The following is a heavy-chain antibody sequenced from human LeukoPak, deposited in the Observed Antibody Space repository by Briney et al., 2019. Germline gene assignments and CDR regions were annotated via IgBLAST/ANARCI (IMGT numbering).Heavy chain of an antibody. Sequence: GGSLRLSCAPSGFTFGDYYMTWIRQAPGKGLEWVSYISTTGSTLYYADSVKGRFTISRDNAKNSLYLQMNSLRAEDTAVYYCARAGVLRYFDWLFPYYMDVWGKGTTVTISS. V-gene: IGHV3-11*01. J-gene: IGHJ6*03. D-gene: IGHD3-9*01. CDR2: ISTTGSTL. CDR3: ARAGVLRYFDWLFPYYMDV. CDR1: GFTFGDYY.